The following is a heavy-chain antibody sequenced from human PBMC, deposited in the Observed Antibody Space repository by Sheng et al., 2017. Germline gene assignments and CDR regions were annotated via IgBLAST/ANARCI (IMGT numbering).Heavy chain of an antibody. CDR2: IYTGGTT. D-gene: IGHD3-22*01. V-gene: IGHV3-53*01. CDR3: ARDRGDYYDTFFDY. Sequence: EVHLVESGGGLIQPGGSLRLSCAASGFSVSSNYMSWVRQAPGKGLEWVSVIYTGGTTQYADSVKGRFTISRDNSRNTVYLQMNSLRAEDTAVYYCARDRGDYYDTFFDYWGQGALVTVSS. CDR1: GFSVSSNY. J-gene: IGHJ4*02.